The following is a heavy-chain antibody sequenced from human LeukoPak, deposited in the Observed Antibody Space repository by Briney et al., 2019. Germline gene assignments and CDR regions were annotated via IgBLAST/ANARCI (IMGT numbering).Heavy chain of an antibody. CDR3: AKFPVIVVVITEDYFDY. CDR1: GFTFSSYA. V-gene: IGHV3-23*01. Sequence: GGSLRLSCAASGFTFSSYAMSWVRQAPGKGLEWVSAISGSGGSTYYADSVKGRFTISRDNSKNTLYLQMNSLRAEDTAVYYCAKFPVIVVVITEDYFDYWGQGTLVTVSS. J-gene: IGHJ4*02. CDR2: ISGSGGST. D-gene: IGHD3-22*01.